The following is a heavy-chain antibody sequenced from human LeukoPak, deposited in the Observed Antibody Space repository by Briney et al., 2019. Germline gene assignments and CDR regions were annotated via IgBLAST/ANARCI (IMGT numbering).Heavy chain of an antibody. CDR3: AKDAQRGFDYSNSLEY. Sequence: GGSLRLSCAASGFTFSHFGFHWVRQAPGKGLEWVAVIRSDGTNKYYGDSVKGRFIIYRDDSHNTVYLQMNSLRVQDTAIYYCAKDAQRGFDYSNSLEYWGQGSLVTVSS. CDR1: GFTFSHFG. CDR2: IRSDGTNK. J-gene: IGHJ1*01. D-gene: IGHD4-11*01. V-gene: IGHV3-30*02.